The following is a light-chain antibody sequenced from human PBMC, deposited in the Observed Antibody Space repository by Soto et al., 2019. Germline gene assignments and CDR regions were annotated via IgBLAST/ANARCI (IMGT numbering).Light chain of an antibody. J-gene: IGKJ1*01. CDR1: QTLLRRSDNRNY. CDR2: WAS. CDR3: QQYYSTPWT. V-gene: IGKV4-1*01. Sequence: EIVMAQFPETLAVSVGDKATTKCRSSQTLLRRSDNRNYLTWYQQKPGQPPKLLIYWASTRHSGVPDRFSGSGSGTDFTLTINSLQDEGVAVYYCQQYYSTPWTFGQGTKVDIK.